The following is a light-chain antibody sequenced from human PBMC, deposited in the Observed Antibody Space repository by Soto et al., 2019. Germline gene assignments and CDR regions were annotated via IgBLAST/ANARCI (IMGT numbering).Light chain of an antibody. J-gene: IGKJ3*01. V-gene: IGKV1-9*01. CDR1: QGISSY. CDR3: QQLNNYPFT. Sequence: DLQLTQSPSFLSASAGDRVTISCRASQGISSYLAWYQQKPGKAPKLLIYAASTLQSGVPSRFSGSESGTEFTLTISSLQPEDFATYYCQQLNNYPFTFGPGTKVDIK. CDR2: AAS.